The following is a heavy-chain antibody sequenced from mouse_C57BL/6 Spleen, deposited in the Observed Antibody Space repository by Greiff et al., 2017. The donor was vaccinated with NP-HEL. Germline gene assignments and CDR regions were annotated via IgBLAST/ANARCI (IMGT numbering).Heavy chain of an antibody. V-gene: IGHV1-80*01. D-gene: IGHD2-5*01. Sequence: VQLVESGAELVKPGASVKISCKASGYAFSSYWMNWVKQRPGKGLEWIGQIYPGDGDTNYNGKFKGKATLTADKSSSTAYMQLSSLTSEDSAVYFCARTTIVKGGYFDYWGQGTTLTVSS. CDR2: IYPGDGDT. CDR3: ARTTIVKGGYFDY. J-gene: IGHJ2*01. CDR1: GYAFSSYW.